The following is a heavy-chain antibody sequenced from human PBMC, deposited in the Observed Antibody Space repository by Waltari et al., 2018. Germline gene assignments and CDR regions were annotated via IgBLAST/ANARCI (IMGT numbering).Heavy chain of an antibody. J-gene: IGHJ4*02. CDR3: ARRWIQLPRYDY. D-gene: IGHD5-18*01. CDR2: TYTSGST. Sequence: QVQLQESGPGLVKPSQTLSLTCTVSGGSISSGSYYWSWIRQPAGMGLEWIGYTYTSGSTNYNPSLKSRVTISVDTSKNQFSLKLSSVTAADTAVYYCARRWIQLPRYDYWGQGTLVTVSS. V-gene: IGHV4-61*09. CDR1: GGSISSGSYY.